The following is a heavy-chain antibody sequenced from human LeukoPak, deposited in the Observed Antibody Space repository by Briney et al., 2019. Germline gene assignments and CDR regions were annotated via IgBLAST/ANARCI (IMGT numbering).Heavy chain of an antibody. Sequence: ASVKVSCKASGYTFTSYGINWVRQATGQGLEWMGWMNPNSGNTGYAQKFQGRVTMTRNTSISTAYMELSSLRSEDTAVYYCAIRVIYGAYNWFDPWGQGTLVTVSS. D-gene: IGHD4-17*01. CDR3: AIRVIYGAYNWFDP. CDR1: GYTFTSYG. J-gene: IGHJ5*02. V-gene: IGHV1-8*02. CDR2: MNPNSGNT.